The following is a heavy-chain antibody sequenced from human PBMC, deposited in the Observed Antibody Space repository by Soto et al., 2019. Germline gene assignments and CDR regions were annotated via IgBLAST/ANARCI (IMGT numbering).Heavy chain of an antibody. CDR3: ARGGQLGLLDY. CDR1: GFTFSSYG. J-gene: IGHJ4*02. CDR2: IWYDGSNK. V-gene: IGHV3-33*01. D-gene: IGHD6-6*01. Sequence: GGSLRLSCAASGFTFSSYGMHWVRQAPSKGLEWVAVIWYDGSNKYYADSVKGRFTISRDNSKNTLYLQMNSLRAEDTAVYYCARGGQLGLLDYWGQGTLVTVSS.